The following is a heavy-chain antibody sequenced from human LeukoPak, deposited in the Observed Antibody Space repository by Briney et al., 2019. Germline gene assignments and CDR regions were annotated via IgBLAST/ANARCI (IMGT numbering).Heavy chain of an antibody. CDR3: ARGGSNLFQFDY. CDR2: IYYSGST. J-gene: IGHJ4*02. Sequence: PSETLSLTCTVSGGSISSYYWSWIRQPPGKGLEWIGYIYYSGSTNYNPSLKSRVTISVDTSKNQFSLKLSSVTAADTAVYYCARGGSNLFQFDYWGQGTLVTVSS. V-gene: IGHV4-59*01. CDR1: GGSISSYY. D-gene: IGHD4-11*01.